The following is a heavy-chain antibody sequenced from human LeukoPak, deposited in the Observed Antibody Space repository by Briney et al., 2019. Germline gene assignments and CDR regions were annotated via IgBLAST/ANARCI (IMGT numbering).Heavy chain of an antibody. CDR2: INPNSGGT. CDR1: GYTFTGYY. Sequence: EASVKVSCKASGYTFTGYYMHWVRQAPGQGLEWMGWINPNSGGTNYAQKFQGRVTMTRDTSTSTAYMELGRLRSDDTAVYYCARYSGYDPFDYWGQGTLVTVSS. D-gene: IGHD5-12*01. CDR3: ARYSGYDPFDY. V-gene: IGHV1-2*02. J-gene: IGHJ4*02.